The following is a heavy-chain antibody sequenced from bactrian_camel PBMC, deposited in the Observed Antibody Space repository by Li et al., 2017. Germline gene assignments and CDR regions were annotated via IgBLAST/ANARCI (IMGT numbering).Heavy chain of an antibody. V-gene: IGHV3S1*01. J-gene: IGHJ4*01. CDR1: GITFTTYD. CDR2: IYTGFGST. CDR3: AQGGSCCGGFTY. D-gene: IGHD1*01. Sequence: HVQLVESGGGLVQPGGSLRLSCAASGITFTTYDMYWVRQAPGKEREGIATIYTGFGSTFYANSVKGRFTISQDNAKNTVYLQLNSLKTEDMAMYYCAQGGSCCGGFTYWGQGTQVTVS.